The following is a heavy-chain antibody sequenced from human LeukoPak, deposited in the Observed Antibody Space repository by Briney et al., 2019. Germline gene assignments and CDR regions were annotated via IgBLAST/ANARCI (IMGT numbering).Heavy chain of an antibody. CDR3: AELGITMIGGV. CDR1: GFTFSSYS. Sequence: GGSLRLSCAASGFTFSSYSMNWVRQAPGKGLEWVSSITSRSNYIYYADSVKGRFTISRDNAKNSLYLQMNSLRAEDTAVYYCAELGITMIGGVWGKGTTVTISS. CDR2: ITSRSNYI. V-gene: IGHV3-21*01. D-gene: IGHD3-10*02. J-gene: IGHJ6*04.